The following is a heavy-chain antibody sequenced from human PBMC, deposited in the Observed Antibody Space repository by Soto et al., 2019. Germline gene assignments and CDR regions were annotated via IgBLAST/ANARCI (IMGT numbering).Heavy chain of an antibody. Sequence: GGSLRLSCAASGFTFSSYAMNWVRQAPGKGLEWVSTISGSAYSTYYADSVKGRFTISRDNSKNTLYLQMNSLRAEDTAVYYWSKEPTYIAARSGWYWGQGTLVTVSS. CDR3: SKEPTYIAARSGWY. CDR2: ISGSAYST. J-gene: IGHJ4*02. V-gene: IGHV3-23*01. D-gene: IGHD6-6*01. CDR1: GFTFSSYA.